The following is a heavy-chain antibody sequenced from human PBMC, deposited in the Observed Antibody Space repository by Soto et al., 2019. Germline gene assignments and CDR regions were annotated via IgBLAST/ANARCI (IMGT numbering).Heavy chain of an antibody. J-gene: IGHJ5*02. CDR1: GDSISSRNW. CDR2: IHHSGST. CDR3: ARQKLELMSVGRFGP. Sequence: QVQLQESGPGLVKPSATLSLTCAVSGDSISSRNWWSWVRQTPGKGLEYIGEIHHSGSTNYKPSLRSPVTRSVAKSKNQFSLNLNSVTAADTAIYYCARQKLELMSVGRFGPWGQATQVTVSS. D-gene: IGHD1-7*01. V-gene: IGHV4-4*02.